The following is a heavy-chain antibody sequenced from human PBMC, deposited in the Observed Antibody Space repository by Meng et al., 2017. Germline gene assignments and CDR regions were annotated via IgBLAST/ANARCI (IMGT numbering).Heavy chain of an antibody. CDR2: ISSSSSYM. CDR1: GFTFSSYS. CDR3: ARTEYYYDSSGYPGGDAFDI. V-gene: IGHV3-21*01. D-gene: IGHD3-22*01. Sequence: GGSLRLSCAASGFTFSSYSMNWVRQAPGKGLEWVSSISSSSSYMYYADSVKGRFTISRDNAKNSLYLQMNSLRVEDTAVYYCARTEYYYDSSGYPGGDAFDIWGQGTMVTVSS. J-gene: IGHJ3*02.